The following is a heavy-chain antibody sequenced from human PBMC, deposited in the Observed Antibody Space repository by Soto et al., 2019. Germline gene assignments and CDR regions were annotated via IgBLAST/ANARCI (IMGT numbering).Heavy chain of an antibody. CDR1: GFTFSAYS. CDR3: VRGTDYYDPGTEYGVPTVSPNWFDS. CDR2: ISLSGSTI. D-gene: IGHD3-10*01. Sequence: EVQLVESGGGLIQPGGSLRLSCAASGFTFSAYSMNWVRQAPGRGLEWVSYISLSGSTIYFADSVKGRFTISRDNAKNSLYLRMHSLTDEETAVYYCVRGTDYYDPGTEYGVPTVSPNWFDSWGQGTLVTVSS. V-gene: IGHV3-48*02. J-gene: IGHJ5*01.